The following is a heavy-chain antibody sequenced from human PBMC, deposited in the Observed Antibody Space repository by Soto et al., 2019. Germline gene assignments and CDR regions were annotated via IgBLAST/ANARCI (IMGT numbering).Heavy chain of an antibody. D-gene: IGHD5-12*01. CDR1: GGTFSTYA. Sequence: QVQLVQSGAEVKKPGSSVTGSSKASGGTFSTYAFGWVRQAPGQGLEWMGGIIPIFGTANYAQKCQGRVTITADESTSTAYMELSSLRSEDTAVYYCARDRWLRPSWYFDLWGRGTLVTVSS. J-gene: IGHJ2*01. CDR3: ARDRWLRPSWYFDL. CDR2: IIPIFGTA. V-gene: IGHV1-69*01.